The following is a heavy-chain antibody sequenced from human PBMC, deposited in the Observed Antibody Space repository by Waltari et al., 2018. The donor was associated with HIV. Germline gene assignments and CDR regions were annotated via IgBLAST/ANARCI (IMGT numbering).Heavy chain of an antibody. CDR2: IYYSGST. V-gene: IGHV4-39*01. D-gene: IGHD4-4*01. J-gene: IGHJ4*02. Sequence: QLQLQESGPGLVKPSETLSLTCTVSGGPISSSSYYWGWIRQPPGKGLEWIGSIYYSGSTYYNPSLKSRVTISVDTSKNQFSLKLSSVTAADTAVYYCASTPPTVVLTPGLYYFDYWGQGTLVTVSS. CDR3: ASTPPTVVLTPGLYYFDY. CDR1: GGPISSSSYY.